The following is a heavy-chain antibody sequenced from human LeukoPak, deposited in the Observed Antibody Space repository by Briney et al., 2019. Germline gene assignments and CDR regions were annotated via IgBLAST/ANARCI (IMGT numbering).Heavy chain of an antibody. D-gene: IGHD3-3*01. CDR1: GFTFSDYY. V-gene: IGHV3-11*04. J-gene: IGHJ3*02. Sequence: GGSLRLSCAASGFTFSDYYMSWIRQAPGKGLEWVSYISSSGSTIYYADSVKGRFTISRDNAKNSLYLQMNSLRAEDTAVYYCARDGTIFGVVRDAFDIWGQGTMVTVSS. CDR3: ARDGTIFGVVRDAFDI. CDR2: ISSSGSTI.